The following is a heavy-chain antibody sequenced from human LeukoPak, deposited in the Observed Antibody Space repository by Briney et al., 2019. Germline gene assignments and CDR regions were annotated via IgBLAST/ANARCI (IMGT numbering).Heavy chain of an antibody. CDR2: ISNDESKI. CDR1: GFSFDTFS. D-gene: IGHD2-8*01. V-gene: IGHV3-30-3*01. J-gene: IGHJ6*02. CDR3: ARSNVPSKWWAYAMDV. Sequence: GGSLRLSCTAFGFSFDTFSMHWVRQIPGKGLELVAVISNDESKIYYAGSVKGRFTISRDNSRSTLYLQMDSLRPDDTAVYYCARSNVPSKWWAYAMDVWGQGTMVTVSS.